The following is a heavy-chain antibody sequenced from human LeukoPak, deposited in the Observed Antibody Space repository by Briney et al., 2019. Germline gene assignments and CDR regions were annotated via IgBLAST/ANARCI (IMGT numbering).Heavy chain of an antibody. Sequence: GGSLRLSCAASGFTVSSNYMSWVRQAPGKGLEWVSYISSSGSTIYYADSVKGRFTISRDNAKNSLYLQMNSLRAEDTAVYYCARVDVGHYYDSSGYLAIDYWGQGTLVTVSS. CDR3: ARVDVGHYYDSSGYLAIDY. CDR2: ISSSGSTI. CDR1: GFTVSSNY. J-gene: IGHJ4*02. V-gene: IGHV3-11*01. D-gene: IGHD3-22*01.